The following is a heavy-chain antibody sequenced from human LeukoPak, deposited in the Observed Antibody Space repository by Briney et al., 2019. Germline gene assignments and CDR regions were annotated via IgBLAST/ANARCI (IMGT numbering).Heavy chain of an antibody. CDR3: ARSYYDQPCDY. D-gene: IGHD3-22*01. V-gene: IGHV4-59*08. Sequence: PSETLSLTCTVSGGSISSYYWSWIRQPPGRGLEWIGYIYYSGSTNYNPSLKSRVTISVDTSKNQFSLKLSSVTAADTAVYYCARSYYDQPCDYWGQGTLVTVSS. CDR1: GGSISSYY. CDR2: IYYSGST. J-gene: IGHJ4*02.